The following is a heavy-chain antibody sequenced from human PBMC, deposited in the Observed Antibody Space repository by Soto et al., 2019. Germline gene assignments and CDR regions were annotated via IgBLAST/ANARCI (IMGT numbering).Heavy chain of an antibody. CDR1: GFTFTSYT. CDR2: FWYDASGQ. D-gene: IGHD6-13*01. V-gene: IGHV3-33*01. CDR3: AFGSWNHFYFDY. Sequence: GGSLRLSCTTSGFTFTSYTMHWVRQVPGKGLEWVATFWYDASGQKYADSVKGRFTTSRNPSRSTLYLHMDSLRAEDTALYYCAFGSWNHFYFDYWGQEILVTVSS. J-gene: IGHJ4*02.